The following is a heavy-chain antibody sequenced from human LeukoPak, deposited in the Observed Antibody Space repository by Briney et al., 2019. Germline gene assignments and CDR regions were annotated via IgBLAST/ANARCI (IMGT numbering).Heavy chain of an antibody. CDR1: GFDFNSLT. Sequence: GGSLRLSCAASGFDFNSLTMSWVRQAPGKGLEWVSVISRGGDSIYYADSVRGRFTISRDNSKNALFLQMNSLRAEDTAVYYCAQDLGPTWFDPWGPGTLVTVSS. CDR3: AQDLGPTWFDP. D-gene: IGHD7-27*01. CDR2: ISRGGDSI. J-gene: IGHJ5*02. V-gene: IGHV3-23*01.